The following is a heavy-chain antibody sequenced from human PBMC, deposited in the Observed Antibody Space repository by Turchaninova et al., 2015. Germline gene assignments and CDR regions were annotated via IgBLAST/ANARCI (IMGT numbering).Heavy chain of an antibody. J-gene: IGHJ4*02. CDR1: GFTFSSYG. D-gene: IGHD2-2*01. Sequence: VQPGRSLRLSCAASGFTFSSYGMHWVRQAPGKGLEWVAVIWYDGTNKYYADSVKGRFTISRDNSNNTLYLQMSSLTADDMAVYYCAREGHCSSSSCTGRFFDFWGQGTLVTVSS. CDR3: AREGHCSSSSCTGRFFDF. CDR2: IWYDGTNK. V-gene: IGHV3-33*01.